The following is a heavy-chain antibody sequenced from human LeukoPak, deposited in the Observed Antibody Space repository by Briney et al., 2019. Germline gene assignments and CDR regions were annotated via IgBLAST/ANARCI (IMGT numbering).Heavy chain of an antibody. CDR3: ARATAGYDFWSGYFAAEIDY. CDR2: INHSGST. Sequence: SETLSLTCAVYGGSFRGYYWSWIRQPPGKGLEWIGEINHSGSTNYNPSLKSRVTISVDTSKNQFSLKLSSVTAADTAVYYCARATAGYDFWSGYFAAEIDYWGQGTLVTVSS. CDR1: GGSFRGYY. J-gene: IGHJ4*02. V-gene: IGHV4-34*01. D-gene: IGHD3-3*01.